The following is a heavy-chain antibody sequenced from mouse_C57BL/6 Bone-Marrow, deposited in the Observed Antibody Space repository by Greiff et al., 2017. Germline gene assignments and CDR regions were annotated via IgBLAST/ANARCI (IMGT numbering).Heavy chain of an antibody. V-gene: IGHV5-4*03. CDR1: GFTFSSYA. J-gene: IGHJ4*01. CDR2: ISDGGSYT. CDR3: ASYYAMDY. Sequence: EVMLVESGGGLVKPGGSLKLSCAASGFTFSSYAMSWVRQTPEKRLEWVATISDGGSYTYYPDNVKGRFTISRDNAKNNLYLQMSHLKSEDTAMXDCASYYAMDYWGQGTSVTVSS.